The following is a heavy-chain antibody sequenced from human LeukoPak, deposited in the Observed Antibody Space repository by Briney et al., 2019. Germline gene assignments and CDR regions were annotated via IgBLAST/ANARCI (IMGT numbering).Heavy chain of an antibody. CDR1: GFTFSGNW. CDR3: VTKVTTMGDN. V-gene: IGHV3-74*01. D-gene: IGHD4-23*01. Sequence: GGSLRLSCAASGFTFSGNWMHWVRQAPGQGLVWVSRINSDGSTTIYADSVKGRFTISRDNAKKMLYLQMNSLRAEDTAVYCCVTKVTTMGDNWGQGTLVTVSS. J-gene: IGHJ4*02. CDR2: INSDGSTT.